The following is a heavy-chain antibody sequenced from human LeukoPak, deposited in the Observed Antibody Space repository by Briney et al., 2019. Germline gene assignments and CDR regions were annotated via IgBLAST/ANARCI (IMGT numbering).Heavy chain of an antibody. CDR3: GGMTTVVTKVRPLDY. CDR1: GFTFSDYY. D-gene: IGHD4-23*01. J-gene: IGHJ4*02. V-gene: IGHV3-11*04. Sequence: GGSLRLSCAASGFTFSDYYMSWIRQAPGKGLEWVSYISSSGSTIYYADSVKGRFTISRDNAKNSLYLQMNSLRAEDTAVYYCGGMTTVVTKVRPLDYWGQGTLVTVSS. CDR2: ISSSGSTI.